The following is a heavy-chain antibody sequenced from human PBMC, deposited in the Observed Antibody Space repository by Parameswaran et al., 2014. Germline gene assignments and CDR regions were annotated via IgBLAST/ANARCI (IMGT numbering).Heavy chain of an antibody. J-gene: IGHJ6*02. CDR3: VKDIQWVNAFHI. D-gene: IGHD1-26*01. CDR2: ISWNSGSI. V-gene: IGHV3-9*01. Sequence: WIRQPPGKGLEWVSGISWNSGSIGYADSVKGRFTISRDNAKNSLYLQMNSLKPEDTALYYCVKDIQWVNAFHIWGQGTTVTVSS.